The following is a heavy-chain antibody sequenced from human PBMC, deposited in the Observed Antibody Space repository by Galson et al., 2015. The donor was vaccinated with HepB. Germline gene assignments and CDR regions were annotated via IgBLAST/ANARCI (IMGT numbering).Heavy chain of an antibody. Sequence: VKVSCKVSGYTFTDYYMHWVQQAPGKGLEWMGLVDPEDGETIYAEKFQGRVTITADTSTDTAYMELSSLRSEDTAVYYCATARPSGHGDYEAFDIWGQGTMVTVSS. V-gene: IGHV1-69-2*01. CDR2: VDPEDGET. J-gene: IGHJ3*02. D-gene: IGHD4-17*01. CDR3: ATARPSGHGDYEAFDI. CDR1: GYTFTDYY.